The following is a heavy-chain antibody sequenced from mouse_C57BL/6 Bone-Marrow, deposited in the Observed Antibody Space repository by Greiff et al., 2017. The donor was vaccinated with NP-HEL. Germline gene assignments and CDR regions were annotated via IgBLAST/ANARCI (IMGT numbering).Heavy chain of an antibody. CDR2: IDPSDSYT. CDR3: ARSPFITTVVFPLN. D-gene: IGHD1-1*01. CDR1: GYTFTSYW. Sequence: KESCKASGYTFTSYWMQWVKQRPGQGLEWIGEIDPSDSYTNYNQKFKGKATLTVDTSSSTAYMQLSSLTSEDSAVYYCARSPFITTVVFPLNWGQGTLVTVSA. V-gene: IGHV1-50*01. J-gene: IGHJ3*01.